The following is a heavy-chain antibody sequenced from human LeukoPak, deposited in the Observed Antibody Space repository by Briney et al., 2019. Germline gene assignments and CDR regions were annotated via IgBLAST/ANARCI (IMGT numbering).Heavy chain of an antibody. CDR3: ARMAAAGTRGFDL. J-gene: IGHJ3*01. CDR1: GFTFSSYS. CDR2: ISSSSSYI. V-gene: IGHV3-21*01. D-gene: IGHD6-13*01. Sequence: PGGSLRLSCAASGFTFSSYSMNSVRQAPGKGLEWVSYISSSSSYIYYADSVKGRFTISRDNPKNSLYLQMTSLRAEDTAVYYCARMAAAGTRGFDLWGQGTMVTVSS.